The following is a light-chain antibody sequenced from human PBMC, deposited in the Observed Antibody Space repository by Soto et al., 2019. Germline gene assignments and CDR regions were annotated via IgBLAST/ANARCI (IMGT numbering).Light chain of an antibody. J-gene: IGKJ1*01. Sequence: DIQMTQSPSSVSASVGDRVTITCRASRDIGNRLAWFRHKPGKAPQLLIQTASTLLREIPSRFSGSGSGTDFLLTINNLQPGDFATYYCLQASNFPRTFGPGTKVDI. CDR3: LQASNFPRT. CDR2: TAS. CDR1: RDIGNR. V-gene: IGKV1-12*01.